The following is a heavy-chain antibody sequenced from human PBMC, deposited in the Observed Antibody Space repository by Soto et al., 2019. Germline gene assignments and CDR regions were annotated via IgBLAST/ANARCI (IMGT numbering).Heavy chain of an antibody. CDR3: ARALRGDY. V-gene: IGHV4-59*01. CDR1: GGSMINVY. J-gene: IGHJ4*02. Sequence: KASETLSLTCTVSGGSMINVYWSWIRQPPGKGLEWIGYIYYTGSTKYNPSLESRVTMSVDTSKNQFSLKLSSVTAADTAVYYCARALRGDYWGQGTLVTSPQ. CDR2: IYYTGST. D-gene: IGHD3-10*01.